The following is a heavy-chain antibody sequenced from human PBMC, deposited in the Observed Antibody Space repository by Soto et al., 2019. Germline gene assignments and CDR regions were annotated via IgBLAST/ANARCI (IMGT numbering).Heavy chain of an antibody. CDR2: ISGSGAST. V-gene: IGHV3-23*01. J-gene: IGHJ6*02. CDR3: AKGRYQLLFDSYSGLDV. D-gene: IGHD2-2*01. CDR1: GSIFSDYA. Sequence: EGQLLESGGTLVQPGGSLRLSCAASGSIFSDYAMNWVRQAPGKGLEWVSGISGSGASTYYADSMKGRFTISRDNSKNTLYLQMNSLRAEDTAVYYCAKGRYQLLFDSYSGLDVWGQGTTVTVSS.